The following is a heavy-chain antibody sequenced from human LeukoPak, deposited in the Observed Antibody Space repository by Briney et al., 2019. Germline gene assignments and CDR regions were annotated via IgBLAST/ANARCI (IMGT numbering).Heavy chain of an antibody. D-gene: IGHD3-10*01. J-gene: IGHJ3*02. CDR2: INYDGGGI. Sequence: GGSLRLSSAASGFSFSNCWMHWVRQDPARGLVWVARINYDGGGIDYADFVKGRFTISRDNSKNTLYLQMNSLRAEDTALYFCARSSTSGNYGWAFDIWGQGTKVTVSS. V-gene: IGHV3-74*01. CDR3: ARSSTSGNYGWAFDI. CDR1: GFSFSNCW.